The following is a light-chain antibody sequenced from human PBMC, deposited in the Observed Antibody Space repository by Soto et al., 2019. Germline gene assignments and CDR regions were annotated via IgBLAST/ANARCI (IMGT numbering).Light chain of an antibody. Sequence: DIQMTQSPSTLSASVGDRVTITCRASQSINSWLAWFQQRPGKAPKLLIYKASSLDSGVPSRFSGSGSGTKFTLTISSLQPDDFATYYCQQYKSYSRTFGQGTKVEIK. V-gene: IGKV1-5*03. J-gene: IGKJ1*01. CDR2: KAS. CDR1: QSINSW. CDR3: QQYKSYSRT.